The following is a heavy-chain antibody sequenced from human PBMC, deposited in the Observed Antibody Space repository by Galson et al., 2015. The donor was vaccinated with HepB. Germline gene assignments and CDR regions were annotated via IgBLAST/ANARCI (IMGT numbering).Heavy chain of an antibody. Sequence: SLRLSCAASGFTFKNYVMTWARQAPGKGLERVSSIIGSGGTSFYAESVRGRFTISRDNSKNTLYLQMKTLRVDDTAVYYCAKMGSYGDYDFDPWGQGTLVTVSS. J-gene: IGHJ5*02. CDR1: GFTFKNYV. V-gene: IGHV3-23*01. CDR2: IIGSGGTS. CDR3: AKMGSYGDYDFDP. D-gene: IGHD4-17*01.